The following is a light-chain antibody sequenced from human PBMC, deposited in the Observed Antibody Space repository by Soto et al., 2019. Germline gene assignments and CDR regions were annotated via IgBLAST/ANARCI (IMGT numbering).Light chain of an antibody. J-gene: IGKJ5*01. Sequence: EIVLPQSPGTLSLSPGERATHSCRASQSVSSRLAWYQQKPGQAPKFLIYGVSSRATGIPDRFSGSGSGTDFTLTISRLEPEDFAVYHCQQYGSSPLITFGQGTRLEIK. CDR2: GVS. CDR3: QQYGSSPLIT. CDR1: QSVSSR. V-gene: IGKV3-20*01.